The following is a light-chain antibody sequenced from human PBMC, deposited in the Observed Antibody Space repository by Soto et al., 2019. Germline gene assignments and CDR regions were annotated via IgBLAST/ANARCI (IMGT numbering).Light chain of an antibody. CDR2: GAS. Sequence: EIVLTQSTGTLSLSPGERATLSCRASQSVSSYLAWYQKKPGQAPRLLIYGASTRAAGIPARFSGSGSGTDFTLTITSLQSEDFGVYYCHQHNNWWTFGQGTKVDTK. J-gene: IGKJ1*01. CDR3: HQHNNWWT. V-gene: IGKV3-15*01. CDR1: QSVSSY.